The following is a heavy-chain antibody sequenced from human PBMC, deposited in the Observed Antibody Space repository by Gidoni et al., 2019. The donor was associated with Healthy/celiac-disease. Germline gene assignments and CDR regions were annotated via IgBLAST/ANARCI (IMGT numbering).Heavy chain of an antibody. V-gene: IGHV3-23*01. CDR2: ISGSGGST. J-gene: IGHJ4*02. D-gene: IGHD3-10*01. CDR3: AKGLRITMVRGVMGFDY. Sequence: EVHLLVSGGGLVQPGGSLRLSCAASGLPFSSYAMSWVRQAPGKGLGWVAAISGSGGSTYYADSVKGRFTISRDNSKNTLYLQMNSLRAEDTAVYYCAKGLRITMVRGVMGFDYWGQGTLVTVSS. CDR1: GLPFSSYA.